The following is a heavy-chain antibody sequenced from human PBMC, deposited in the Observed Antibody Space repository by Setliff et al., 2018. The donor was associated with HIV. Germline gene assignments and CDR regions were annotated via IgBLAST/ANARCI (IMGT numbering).Heavy chain of an antibody. CDR2: IYYTGST. J-gene: IGHJ4*02. CDR3: AKEARGIPTTGTGY. CDR1: GGSISSSSYY. Sequence: SETLSLTCTVSGGSISSSSYYWGWIRQPPGKGLEWIGTIYYTGSTYYNPSLKSRVTISVDTSKNQFPLKLSSVTAADTAVYYCAKEARGIPTTGTGYWGQGALVTVSS. D-gene: IGHD6-13*01. V-gene: IGHV4-39*02.